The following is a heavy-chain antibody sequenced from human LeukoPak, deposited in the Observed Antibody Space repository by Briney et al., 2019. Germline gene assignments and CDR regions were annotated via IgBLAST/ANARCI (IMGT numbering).Heavy chain of an antibody. CDR1: GGSISSYY. J-gene: IGHJ4*02. CDR2: IYTSGST. V-gene: IGHV4-4*07. CDR3: AREIRCSSTSCHLRTYFDY. D-gene: IGHD2-2*01. Sequence: PSETLSLTCTVSGGSISSYYWSWIRQPAGKGLEWIGRIYTSGSTNYNPSLKSRVTMSVDTSKNQFSLKLSSVTAADTAVYYCAREIRCSSTSCHLRTYFDYWGQGTLVTVSS.